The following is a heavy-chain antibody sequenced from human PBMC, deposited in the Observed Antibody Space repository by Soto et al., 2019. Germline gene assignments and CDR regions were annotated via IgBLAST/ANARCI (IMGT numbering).Heavy chain of an antibody. CDR2: IYHSGST. D-gene: IGHD5-18*01. V-gene: IGHV4-30-2*01. Sequence: PSETLSLTCAVSGGSISSGGYSWSWIRQPPGKGLEWIGYIYHSGSTYYNPSPKSRVTISVDRSKNQFSLKLSSVTAADTAVYYCASGGYSYGYSDYWGQGTLVTVSS. CDR1: GGSISSGGYS. CDR3: ASGGYSYGYSDY. J-gene: IGHJ4*02.